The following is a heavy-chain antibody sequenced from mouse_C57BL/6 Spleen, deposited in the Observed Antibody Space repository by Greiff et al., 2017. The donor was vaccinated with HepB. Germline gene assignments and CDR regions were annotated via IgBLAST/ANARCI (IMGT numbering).Heavy chain of an antibody. CDR2: IDPSDSYT. CDR1: GYTFTSYW. D-gene: IGHD3-1*01. Sequence: QVQLKQPGAELVKPGASVKLSCKASGYTFTSYWMQWVKQRPGQGLEWIGEIDPSDSYTNYNQKFKGKATLTVDTSSSTAYMQLSSLTSEDSAVYYCARYSLYFDYWGQGTTLTVSS. V-gene: IGHV1-50*01. J-gene: IGHJ2*01. CDR3: ARYSLYFDY.